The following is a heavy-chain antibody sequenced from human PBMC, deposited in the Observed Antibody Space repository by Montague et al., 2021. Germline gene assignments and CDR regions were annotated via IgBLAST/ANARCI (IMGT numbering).Heavy chain of an antibody. D-gene: IGHD7-27*01. CDR3: GRDYWGSIDY. J-gene: IGHJ4*01. CDR1: GGSVNGYD. Sequence: SETLSLTCSVSGGSVNGYDWSWIRQPPGRGLDWIGYMRSSGSPNYNPSFKSRLAISIDRSRNQFSLELSFVTAADTAIYFCGRDYWGSIDYWGHGILVTVSS. CDR2: MRSSGSP. V-gene: IGHV4-59*02.